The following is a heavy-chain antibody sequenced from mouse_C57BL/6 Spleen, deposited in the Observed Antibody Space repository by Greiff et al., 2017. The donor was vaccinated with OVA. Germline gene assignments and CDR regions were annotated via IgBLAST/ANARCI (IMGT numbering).Heavy chain of an antibody. V-gene: IGHV1-15*01. CDR3: TREGWPGAMDY. CDR2: IDPETGGT. J-gene: IGHJ4*01. CDR1: GYIFTDYE. Sequence: QVQLQQSGAELVRPGASVTLSCKASGYIFTDYEMHWVKQTPVHGLEWIGAIDPETGGTAYNQKFKGKAILTADKSSSTAYMELRSLTSEDSAVYYCTREGWPGAMDYWGQGTSVTVSS.